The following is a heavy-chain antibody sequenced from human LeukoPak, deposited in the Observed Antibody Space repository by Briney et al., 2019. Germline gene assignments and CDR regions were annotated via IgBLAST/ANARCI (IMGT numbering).Heavy chain of an antibody. CDR2: IYYSEST. CDR3: ARGYSSSSGGIDY. V-gene: IGHV4-59*01. CDR1: GGSISSYY. D-gene: IGHD6-6*01. Sequence: SETLSHTCAVSGGSISSYYWSWIRQPPGKGLEWIGYIYYSESTNYNPSLKSRVTISVDTSKNQFSLKLSSVTAADTAVYYCARGYSSSSGGIDYWGQGTLVTVSS. J-gene: IGHJ4*02.